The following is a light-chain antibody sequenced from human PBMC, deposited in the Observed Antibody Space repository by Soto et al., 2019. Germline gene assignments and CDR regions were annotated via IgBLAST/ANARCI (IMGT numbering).Light chain of an antibody. CDR3: QHDKT. Sequence: EIVLTQSPGTLSLSPGERATLSCRASQSVSSSYLAWFQQKPGQAPRVLIYGASSRATGIPDRFSGSGSGTDFTLTISRLEPEDFAVYYCQHDKTFGQGTKVEIK. J-gene: IGKJ1*01. CDR2: GAS. V-gene: IGKV3-20*01. CDR1: QSVSSSY.